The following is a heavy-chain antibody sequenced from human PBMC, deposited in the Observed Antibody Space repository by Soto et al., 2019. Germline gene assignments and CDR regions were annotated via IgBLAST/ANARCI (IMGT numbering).Heavy chain of an antibody. Sequence: GESLKISCKGSGYSFTSYWIGWVRQMPGKGLEWMGIIYPGDSDTRYSPSFQGQVTISADKSISTAYLQWSSLKASDTAMYYCARQDGSGYVVAGAFDIWGQGSMVTVAS. CDR3: ARQDGSGYVVAGAFDI. V-gene: IGHV5-51*01. CDR2: IYPGDSDT. CDR1: GYSFTSYW. J-gene: IGHJ3*02. D-gene: IGHD5-12*01.